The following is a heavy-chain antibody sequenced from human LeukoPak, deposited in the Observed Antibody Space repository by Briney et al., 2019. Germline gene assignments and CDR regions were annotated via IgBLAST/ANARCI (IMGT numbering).Heavy chain of an antibody. CDR1: GGTFSSYA. Sequence: AASVKVSCKASGGTFSSYAISWVRQAPGQGLEWMGGIIPIFGTANYAQKFQGRVTITADKSTSTAYMELRSLRSDDTAVYYCAREFSVFRGLRYYMDVWGKGTTVTVSS. CDR3: AREFSVFRGLRYYMDV. V-gene: IGHV1-69*06. J-gene: IGHJ6*03. CDR2: IIPIFGTA. D-gene: IGHD2-21*01.